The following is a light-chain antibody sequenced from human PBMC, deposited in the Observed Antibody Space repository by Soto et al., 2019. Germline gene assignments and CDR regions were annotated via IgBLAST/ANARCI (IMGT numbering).Light chain of an antibody. CDR2: KAS. CDR3: QQYNSYAWT. CDR1: QSISSW. J-gene: IGKJ1*01. V-gene: IGKV1-5*03. Sequence: VQITQSPSTPSASVGDRVPITCRASQSISSWLAWYQQKPGKAPKLLIYKASSLESGVPSRFSGSGSGTEFTLTISSLQPDDFATYYCQQYNSYAWTFGQGTKVDNK.